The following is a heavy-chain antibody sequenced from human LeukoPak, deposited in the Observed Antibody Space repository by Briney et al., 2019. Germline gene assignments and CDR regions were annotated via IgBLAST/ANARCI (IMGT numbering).Heavy chain of an antibody. CDR1: GYTFTSYD. CDR3: ASGRATMVRGVIKNSHYFDY. D-gene: IGHD3-10*01. CDR2: MNPNSGNT. Sequence: ASVKVSCKASGYTFTSYDINWVRPATGQGLEWMGWMNPNSGNTGYAQKFQGRVTITRNTSISTAYMELSSLRSEDTAVYYCASGRATMVRGVIKNSHYFDYWGQGTLVTVSS. J-gene: IGHJ4*02. V-gene: IGHV1-8*03.